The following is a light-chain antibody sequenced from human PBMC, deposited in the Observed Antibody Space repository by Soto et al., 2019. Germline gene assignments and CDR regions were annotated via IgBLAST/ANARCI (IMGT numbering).Light chain of an antibody. Sequence: QPVLTQPPSASGTPGQRVTISCSGSSSNIGSNTVNWYQQLPGTAPKVLIFTNDQRPSGVPDRFSGSKSGTSASLAISGLQSEDEAVYHCAAWDDSLNGPVFGGGTKLTVL. J-gene: IGLJ3*02. CDR3: AAWDDSLNGPV. CDR2: TND. CDR1: SSNIGSNT. V-gene: IGLV1-44*01.